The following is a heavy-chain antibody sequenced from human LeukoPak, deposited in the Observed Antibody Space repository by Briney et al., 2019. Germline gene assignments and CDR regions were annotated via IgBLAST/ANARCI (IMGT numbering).Heavy chain of an antibody. Sequence: PGGSLRLSCAASGFTFSTYWMSWVRQAPGKGLEWVSVIYSGGSTYYADSVKGRFTISRDNSKNTLYLQMNSLRAEDTAVYYCASMYYYDSSGSYWYFDLWGRGTLVTVSS. V-gene: IGHV3-53*01. CDR3: ASMYYYDSSGSYWYFDL. J-gene: IGHJ2*01. CDR2: IYSGGST. CDR1: GFTFSTYW. D-gene: IGHD3-22*01.